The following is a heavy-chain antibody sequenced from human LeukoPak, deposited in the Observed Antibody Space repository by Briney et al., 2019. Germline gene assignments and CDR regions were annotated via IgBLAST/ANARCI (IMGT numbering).Heavy chain of an antibody. CDR1: GGSIGSHY. D-gene: IGHD3-16*01. Sequence: PSETLSLTCTVSGGSIGSHYWNWIRQPPGKGLEWIGYIYYNGSTNYNPSLKSRVTISIDTSKNQFSLKLSSVTAADTAVYYCARKQGGGFDYWGQGTLVTVSS. CDR3: ARKQGGGFDY. CDR2: IYYNGST. V-gene: IGHV4-59*11. J-gene: IGHJ4*02.